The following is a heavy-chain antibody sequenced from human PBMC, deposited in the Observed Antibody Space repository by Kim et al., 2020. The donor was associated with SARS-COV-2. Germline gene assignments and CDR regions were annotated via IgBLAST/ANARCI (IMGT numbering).Heavy chain of an antibody. V-gene: IGHV3-15*01. CDR2: IKSKTDGGTT. Sequence: GGSLRLSCAASGFTFSNAWMSWVRQAPGKGLEWVGRIKSKTDGGTTDYAAPVKGRFTISRDDSKNTLYLQMNSLKTEDTAVYYCTTEGYCSSTSCYGGGYYYYGMDVWGQGTTVTVSS. J-gene: IGHJ6*02. CDR3: TTEGYCSSTSCYGGGYYYYGMDV. CDR1: GFTFSNAW. D-gene: IGHD2-2*01.